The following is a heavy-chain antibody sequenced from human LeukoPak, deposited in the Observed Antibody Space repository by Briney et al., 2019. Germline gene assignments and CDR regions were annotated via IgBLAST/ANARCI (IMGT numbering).Heavy chain of an antibody. J-gene: IGHJ4*02. CDR2: IKSKTDGGTT. Sequence: GGSLRLSCAGSGFNFQYAWMTWVRQAPGKGLEWVGRIKSKTDGGTTDYTAPRFTISRDDSKDTLYLQMNSLKTEDTAVYYCTTVGGYARDPFDYWGQGTLVTVSS. D-gene: IGHD2-2*01. V-gene: IGHV3-15*01. CDR1: GFNFQYAW. CDR3: TTVGGYARDPFDY.